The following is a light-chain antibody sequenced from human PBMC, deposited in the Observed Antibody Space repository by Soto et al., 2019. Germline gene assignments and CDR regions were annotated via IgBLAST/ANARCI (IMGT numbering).Light chain of an antibody. Sequence: IQMTQSPSSLSASVGDRVTITRRASQSLSSRLTWYQQKPGEAPKLLIYETSSLHSGVPSRFSGSGSETDFTLTINSLQPEDFATYYCQQSFSPPYTFGQGTKLEIK. J-gene: IGKJ2*01. CDR1: QSLSSR. CDR3: QQSFSPPYT. CDR2: ETS. V-gene: IGKV1-39*01.